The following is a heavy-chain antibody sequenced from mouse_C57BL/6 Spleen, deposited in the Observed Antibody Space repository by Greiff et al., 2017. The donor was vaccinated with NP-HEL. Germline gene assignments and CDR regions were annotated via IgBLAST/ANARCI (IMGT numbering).Heavy chain of an antibody. J-gene: IGHJ3*01. CDR3: ARDNYGSQFAY. Sequence: EVKVEESGPGLVKPSQSLSLTCSVTGYSITSGYYWNWIRQFPGNKLEWMGYISYDGSNNYNPSLKNRISITRDTSKNQFFLKLNSVTTEDTATYYCARDNYGSQFAYWGQGTLVTVSA. CDR1: GYSITSGYY. CDR2: ISYDGSN. V-gene: IGHV3-6*01. D-gene: IGHD1-1*01.